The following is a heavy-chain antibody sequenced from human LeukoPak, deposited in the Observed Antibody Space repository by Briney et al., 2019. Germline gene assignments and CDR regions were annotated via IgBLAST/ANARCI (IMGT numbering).Heavy chain of an antibody. D-gene: IGHD2-21*02. CDR3: AKEIYIGVVTAIRVVYGMDV. Sequence: GGSLRLSCAASGFTFSSYGMHWVRQAPGKGLEWVAVISYDGSNKYYADSVKGRFTVSRDNSKNTLYLQMNSLRAEDTAVYYGAKEIYIGVVTAIRVVYGMDVWGQGTTVTVSS. CDR2: ISYDGSNK. CDR1: GFTFSSYG. V-gene: IGHV3-30*18. J-gene: IGHJ6*02.